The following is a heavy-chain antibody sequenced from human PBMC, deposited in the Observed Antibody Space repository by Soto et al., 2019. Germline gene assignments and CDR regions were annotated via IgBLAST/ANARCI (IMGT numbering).Heavy chain of an antibody. V-gene: IGHV3-30*18. Sequence: QVQLVESGGGVVQPGRSLRLSCAASGFTFSSYGMHWVRQAPGKGLEWVAVISYDGSNKYYADSVKGRFTISRDNSKNTLYLQMNSLRAEDTAVYYCAKEIAPGYYFDYWGQGTLVTVSS. J-gene: IGHJ4*02. CDR3: AKEIAPGYYFDY. D-gene: IGHD1-1*01. CDR2: ISYDGSNK. CDR1: GFTFSSYG.